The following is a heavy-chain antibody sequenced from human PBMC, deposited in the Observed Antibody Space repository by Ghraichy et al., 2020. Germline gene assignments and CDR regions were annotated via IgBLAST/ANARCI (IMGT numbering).Heavy chain of an antibody. CDR3: ATPWTSVTRGYFDL. V-gene: IGHV1-24*01. CDR1: GYTLTDLS. J-gene: IGHJ2*01. Sequence: ASVKVSCKVSGYTLTDLSMHWVRQAPGQGLEWMGGFDPEDGETIYAQKCQGRVTMTEDTSTDTAYMELSSLRSEDTAVYYCATPWTSVTRGYFDLWGRGTLLTVSS. D-gene: IGHD4-17*01. CDR2: FDPEDGET.